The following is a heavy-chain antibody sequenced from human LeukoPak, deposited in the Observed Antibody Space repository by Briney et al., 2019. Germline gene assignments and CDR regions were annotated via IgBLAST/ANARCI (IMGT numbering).Heavy chain of an antibody. V-gene: IGHV1-2*02. CDR2: INPNSGGT. CDR1: XYTFTGYY. D-gene: IGHD2-8*01. Sequence: ASXXXXXXXSXYTFTGYYMXXVRQAPGQGLXXXXXINPNSGGTNYAQXFQGRVTMTRDTATRTVYMELSSLRSEDTAVYYCTRDSRLTFLGDIVLMVYAFSPYWFDPWGQGTLVTVSS. J-gene: IGHJ5*02. CDR3: TRDSRLTFLGDIVLMVYAFSPYWFDP.